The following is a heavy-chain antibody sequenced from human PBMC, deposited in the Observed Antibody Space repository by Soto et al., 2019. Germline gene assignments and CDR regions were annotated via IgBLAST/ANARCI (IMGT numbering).Heavy chain of an antibody. J-gene: IGHJ4*02. CDR1: GYTFTSYG. CDR2: ISVYNGNT. CDR3: AGGAGTYFDY. V-gene: IGHV1-18*01. Sequence: QVQLVQSGAEVKKPGASVKVSCKASGYTFTSYGISWARQAPGQGLEWMGWISVYNGNTNSAQKCQGRVTMTTDTSASTDYMELRSLRSDDTAVYDCAGGAGTYFDYWGQGTLVTVSS. D-gene: IGHD1-1*01.